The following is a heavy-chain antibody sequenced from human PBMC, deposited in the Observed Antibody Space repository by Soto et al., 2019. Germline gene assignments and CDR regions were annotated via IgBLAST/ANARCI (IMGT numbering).Heavy chain of an antibody. D-gene: IGHD3-9*01. CDR2: SSDSGTFT. V-gene: IGHV3-11*06. Sequence: RGYLRLSCAASGFTFSDYYMSWIRQAPGKGLEWVSYSSDSGTFTRYADSVKGRFSISRDNAKNSLYLQINSRRGEETAIYYCARSGDNYNILDYWGQGTPVTVSS. CDR3: ARSGDNYNILDY. J-gene: IGHJ4*02. CDR1: GFTFSDYY.